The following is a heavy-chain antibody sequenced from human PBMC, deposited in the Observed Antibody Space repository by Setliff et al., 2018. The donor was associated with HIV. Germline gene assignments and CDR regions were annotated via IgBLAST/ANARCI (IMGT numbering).Heavy chain of an antibody. V-gene: IGHV1-18*01. CDR3: ATSSRTYYYSYMDV. D-gene: IGHD2-2*01. CDR1: GYTFISYG. Sequence: VASVKVSCKASGYTFISYGISWVRQAPGQGLEWMGWISAYNGNTNYAQKLQGRVTMTTDTSTSTAYMELRSLRSDDTAVYYCATSSRTYYYSYMDVWGKGTTVTVSS. J-gene: IGHJ6*03. CDR2: ISAYNGNT.